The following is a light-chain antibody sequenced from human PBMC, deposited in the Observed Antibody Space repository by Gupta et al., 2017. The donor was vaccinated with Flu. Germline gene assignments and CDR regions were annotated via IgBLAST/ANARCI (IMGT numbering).Light chain of an antibody. V-gene: IGLV10-54*04. CDR2: RNN. Sequence: GHPPKLLPYRNNSRPSGISERFPASRSGNTASLTITGLQPEDEADYYCSAWDTSLTDWLFGGRTKLIVL. CDR3: SAWDTSLTDWL. J-gene: IGLJ3*02.